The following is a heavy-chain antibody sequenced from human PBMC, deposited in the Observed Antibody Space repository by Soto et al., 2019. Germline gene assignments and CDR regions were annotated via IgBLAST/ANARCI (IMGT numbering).Heavy chain of an antibody. Sequence: EVQLVESGGGLVKPGGSLRLSCAASGFTFSNAWMTWVRQTPGKGLEWVGRVKSNIHGGTTDYAAPVKGRFTISRDDSKNTLYLQMNFLKIEDTAVYYCTTEDGRAVDWGQGTLVTVSS. CDR3: TTEDGRAVD. D-gene: IGHD2-21*01. V-gene: IGHV3-15*01. J-gene: IGHJ4*02. CDR1: GFTFSNAW. CDR2: VKSNIHGGTT.